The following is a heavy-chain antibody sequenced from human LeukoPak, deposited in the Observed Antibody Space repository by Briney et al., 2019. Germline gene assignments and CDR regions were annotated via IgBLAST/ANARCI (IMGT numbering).Heavy chain of an antibody. V-gene: IGHV4-59*01. CDR2: IHYSGST. D-gene: IGHD6-19*01. CDR3: ARGEGIGWYWAFDI. Sequence: AETLSLTCTVSRGSIISYYWTSIRQSPGKGLEWIGYIHYSGSTNYNPSLESRVTISVDTSKNQFSLKLRSVTAADTAVYYCARGEGIGWYWAFDIWGQGTMVTVS. CDR1: RGSIISYY. J-gene: IGHJ3*02.